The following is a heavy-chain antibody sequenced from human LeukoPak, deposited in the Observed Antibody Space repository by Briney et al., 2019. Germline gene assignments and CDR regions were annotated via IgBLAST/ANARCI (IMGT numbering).Heavy chain of an antibody. V-gene: IGHV4-31*03. CDR2: IYYSGST. CDR1: GGSISSGGYY. J-gene: IGHJ6*03. D-gene: IGHD2-8*02. Sequence: PSETLSLTCTVSGGSISSGGYYWSWIRQHPGKGLEWIGYIYYSGSTYYNPSLKSRVTISVDTSKNQFSLKLSSVTAADTAVYYCARGNRSKKKTLVYYMDVWGKGTTVTVSS. CDR3: ARGNRSKKKTLVYYMDV.